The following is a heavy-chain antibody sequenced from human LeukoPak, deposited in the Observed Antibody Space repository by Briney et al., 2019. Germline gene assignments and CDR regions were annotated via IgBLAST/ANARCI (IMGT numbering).Heavy chain of an antibody. CDR3: ARGVVATPDVFDI. V-gene: IGHV4-39*07. Sequence: PSETLSLTCTVSGGSISSRSYYWGWIRQPPGKGLEWIGSLYYSGGTYYNPSLKSRVTISVDTSKNQFSLKLSSVTAADTAVYYCARGVVATPDVFDIWGQGTMVTVSS. J-gene: IGHJ3*02. CDR1: GGSISSRSYY. D-gene: IGHD2-15*01. CDR2: LYYSGGT.